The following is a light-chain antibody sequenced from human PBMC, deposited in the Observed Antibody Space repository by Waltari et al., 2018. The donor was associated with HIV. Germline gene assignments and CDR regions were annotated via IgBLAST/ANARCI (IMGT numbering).Light chain of an antibody. Sequence: SDEVPQTPSVSVSPGQTARITCSGETLPKKSVYWYQQKPGQAPVVVIYKDNERPSGIPERFSGSSSGTRATLTISGVQAEDEADYYCQSADSSGTSFGGGTKLTVL. CDR3: QSADSSGTS. CDR2: KDN. V-gene: IGLV3-25*03. J-gene: IGLJ2*01. CDR1: TLPKKS.